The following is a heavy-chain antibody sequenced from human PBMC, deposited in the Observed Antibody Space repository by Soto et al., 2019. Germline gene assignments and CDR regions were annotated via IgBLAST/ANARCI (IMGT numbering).Heavy chain of an antibody. CDR3: ARKSSSSSWFDP. V-gene: IGHV1-18*01. CDR2: ISTYDGNT. D-gene: IGHD6-6*01. CDR1: GYTFFTYV. Sequence: RASVKVSCKASGYTFFTYVITWVLQAPGQGLEWMGWISTYDGNTDYAQKLQGRVTMTTDTSTRTAYMELRSLRSDDTAVYYCARKSSSSSWFDPWGMGTLVTVSS. J-gene: IGHJ5*02.